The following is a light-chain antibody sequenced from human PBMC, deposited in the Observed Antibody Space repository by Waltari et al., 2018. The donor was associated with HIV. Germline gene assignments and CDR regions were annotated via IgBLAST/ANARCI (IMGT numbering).Light chain of an antibody. CDR3: QQYDSYPKT. CDR1: QSISTW. V-gene: IGKV1-5*03. J-gene: IGKJ1*01. Sequence: DIQLTQSPSTLSASVGDRVTITCRASQSISTWLAWYQQKPGKAPKLLIYKASSVDTGAPSRFSGSGSGTEFTLTISSLQPDDFATYYCQQYDSYPKTFGQGTKVEIK. CDR2: KAS.